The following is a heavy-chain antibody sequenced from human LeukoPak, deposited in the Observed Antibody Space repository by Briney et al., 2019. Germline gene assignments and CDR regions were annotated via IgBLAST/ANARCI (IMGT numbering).Heavy chain of an antibody. CDR2: INSDGSST. CDR1: GFTFSSYW. V-gene: IGHV3-74*01. D-gene: IGHD4/OR15-4a*01. Sequence: GGSLRLSCAASGFTFSSYWMHRVRQAPGKGLVWVSRINSDGSSTSYADSVKGRFTISRGNAKNTLYLQMNSLRAEDTAVYYCARDEGLTDDYFDYWGQGTLVTVSS. J-gene: IGHJ4*02. CDR3: ARDEGLTDDYFDY.